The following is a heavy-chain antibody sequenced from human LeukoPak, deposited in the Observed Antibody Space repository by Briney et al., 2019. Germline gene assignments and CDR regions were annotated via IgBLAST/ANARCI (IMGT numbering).Heavy chain of an antibody. Sequence: SGGSLRLSCAASGFTFSSHSMNWVRQAPGKGLEWVSSISSSSSYIYYADSVKGRFTISRDNAKNSLYLQMNSLRAEDTAVYYCARDWERLGWVYFDLWGRGTLVTVSS. CDR1: GFTFSSHS. J-gene: IGHJ2*01. V-gene: IGHV3-21*01. CDR2: ISSSSSYI. CDR3: ARDWERLGWVYFDL. D-gene: IGHD1-1*01.